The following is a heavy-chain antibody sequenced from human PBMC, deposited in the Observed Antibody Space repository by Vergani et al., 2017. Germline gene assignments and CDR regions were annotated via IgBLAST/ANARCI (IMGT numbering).Heavy chain of an antibody. CDR1: GFTFSSYA. D-gene: IGHD2-2*01. CDR3: AKDVTDIVVVPAAGAFDY. CDR2: ISGSGGST. J-gene: IGHJ4*02. V-gene: IGHV3-23*01. Sequence: EVQLLESGGGLVQPGGSLRLSCAASGFTFSSYAMSWVRQAPGKGLGWVSAISGSGGSTYYADSVKGRFTISRDNSKNTLYLQMNSLRAEDTAVYYCAKDVTDIVVVPAAGAFDYGGQGTLVTVSS.